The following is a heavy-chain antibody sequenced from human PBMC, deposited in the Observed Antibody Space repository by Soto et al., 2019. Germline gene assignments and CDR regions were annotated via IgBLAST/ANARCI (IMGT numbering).Heavy chain of an antibody. J-gene: IGHJ4*02. V-gene: IGHV1-18*01. D-gene: IGHD1-1*01. CDR2: ISTYNDNT. CDR3: ARDNELFDY. Sequence: QVQLVQSGAEVKRPGASVKVSCKASGYTFSSYGISWVRQAPGQGLEWMGWISTYNDNTNYAQKLQGRVTMTRDTSTSTAYMEVRSLRSDDTAVYYCARDNELFDYWSQGTLVTVSS. CDR1: GYTFSSYG.